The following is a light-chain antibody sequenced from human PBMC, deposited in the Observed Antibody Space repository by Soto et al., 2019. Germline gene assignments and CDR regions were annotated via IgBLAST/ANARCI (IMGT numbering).Light chain of an antibody. V-gene: IGKV1-5*03. CDR3: LHYNVYPLP. CDR1: QNINRW. Sequence: DIQMTQSPSTLSASVGDTVTITCRASQNINRWLAWYQQRPGKAPNLLIHKASSLEGGVPSRFSGSASGTEFTLTISSLQPDDFAAYFCLHYNVYPLPSGGGTKVDIK. CDR2: KAS. J-gene: IGKJ4*01.